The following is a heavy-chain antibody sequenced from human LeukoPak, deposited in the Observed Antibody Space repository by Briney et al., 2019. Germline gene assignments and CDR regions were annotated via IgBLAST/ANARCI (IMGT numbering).Heavy chain of an antibody. CDR1: GYTFSDNY. D-gene: IGHD1-26*01. Sequence: ASVKVSCKASGYTFSDNYIHWVRQAPGQGLEWMGIINPNGGITTYAQKFQGRVTMTTDTSTSTIYMDLSSLKSEDTAVYYCARDSEEVAALDYWGQGTQVTVSS. CDR3: ARDSEEVAALDY. J-gene: IGHJ4*02. CDR2: INPNGGIT. V-gene: IGHV1-46*01.